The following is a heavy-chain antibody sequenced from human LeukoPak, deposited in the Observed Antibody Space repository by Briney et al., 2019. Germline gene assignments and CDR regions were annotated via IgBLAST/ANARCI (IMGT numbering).Heavy chain of an antibody. CDR1: GFTFSSYA. Sequence: GGSLRLSCAASGFTFSSYAMHWVRQAPGKGLEGVANIKQDGNEKYYADSVKGRFTISRDNAKNSLYLQMNSLRAEDTAVYYCASREMATIVDYWGQGTLVTVSS. J-gene: IGHJ4*02. CDR3: ASREMATIVDY. D-gene: IGHD5-24*01. CDR2: IKQDGNEK. V-gene: IGHV3-7*02.